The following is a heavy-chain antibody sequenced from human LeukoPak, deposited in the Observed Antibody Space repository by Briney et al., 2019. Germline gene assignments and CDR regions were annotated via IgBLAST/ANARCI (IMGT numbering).Heavy chain of an antibody. CDR3: ARDPVPSQRSAPGWSSWEDY. Sequence: GGSLRLSCAASGFTFSSYEMNWVRQAPGKGLEWVSSISSSSSYIYYADSVKGRFTISRDNAKNSLYLQMNSLRAEDTAVYYCARDPVPSQRSAPGWSSWEDYWGQGTLVTVSS. CDR1: GFTFSSYE. J-gene: IGHJ4*02. V-gene: IGHV3-21*01. D-gene: IGHD6-13*01. CDR2: ISSSSSYI.